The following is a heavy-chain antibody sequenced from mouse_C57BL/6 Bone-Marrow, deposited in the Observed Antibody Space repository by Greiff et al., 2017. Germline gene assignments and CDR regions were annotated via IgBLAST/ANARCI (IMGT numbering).Heavy chain of an antibody. CDR1: GYTFTNYW. J-gene: IGHJ2*01. CDR2: IDPSDSYT. Sequence: QVQLQQPGAELVMPGASVKLSCKASGYTFTNYWMHWVKQRPGQGLEWIGEIDPSDSYTNYNQKFKGKSTLTVDKSSSTAYMQLSSLTSEDSAVYYCARSGYWDDGRDFDYWGQGTTLTVSS. D-gene: IGHD4-1*01. CDR3: ARSGYWDDGRDFDY. V-gene: IGHV1-69*01.